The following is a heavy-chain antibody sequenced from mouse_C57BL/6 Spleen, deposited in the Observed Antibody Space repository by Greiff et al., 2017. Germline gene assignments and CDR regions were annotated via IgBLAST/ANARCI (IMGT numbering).Heavy chain of an antibody. CDR2: IRLKSDNYAT. Sequence: EVKLMESGGGLVQPGGSMKLSCVASGFTFSNYWMNWVRQSPEKGLEWVAQIRLKSDNYATHYAESVKGRFTISRDDSKSSVYLQMNNLRAEDTGIYYCTGGGYHWYFDVWGTGTTVTVSS. CDR3: TGGGYHWYFDV. V-gene: IGHV6-3*01. CDR1: GFTFSNYW. J-gene: IGHJ1*03. D-gene: IGHD2-2*01.